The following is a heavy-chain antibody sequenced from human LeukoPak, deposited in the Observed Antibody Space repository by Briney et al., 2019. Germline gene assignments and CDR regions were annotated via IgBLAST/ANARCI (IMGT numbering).Heavy chain of an antibody. Sequence: GESLKISCKGSGYSFTSYWIGWVRQMPGKGLEWMGIIYPGDSDTRYSPSFQGQVTISADKSISTAYLQWSSLKASDTAMYYCASNSGSYSKGYYFDYWGQGTLVTVST. D-gene: IGHD1-26*01. CDR2: IYPGDSDT. CDR3: ASNSGSYSKGYYFDY. J-gene: IGHJ4*02. V-gene: IGHV5-51*01. CDR1: GYSFTSYW.